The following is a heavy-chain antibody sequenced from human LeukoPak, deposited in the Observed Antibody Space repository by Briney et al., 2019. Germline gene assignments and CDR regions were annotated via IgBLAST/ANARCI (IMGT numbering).Heavy chain of an antibody. CDR1: GFTFSSYS. Sequence: GGSLRLSCAASGFTFSSYSMNWVRQAPGKGLEWVSYITSSSSTIYYADSVKGRFTISRDNAKNSLYLQMNSLRAEDTAVYYCAKVRVVFNWNYAYYFDYWGQGTLVTVSS. CDR3: AKVRVVFNWNYAYYFDY. D-gene: IGHD1-7*01. J-gene: IGHJ4*02. CDR2: ITSSSSTI. V-gene: IGHV3-48*01.